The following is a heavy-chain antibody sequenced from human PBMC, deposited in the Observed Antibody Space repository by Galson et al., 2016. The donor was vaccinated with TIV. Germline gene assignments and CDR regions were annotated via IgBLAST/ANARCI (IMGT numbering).Heavy chain of an antibody. CDR3: ARARRLAPTR. J-gene: IGHJ4*02. CDR2: INHSGST. Sequence: SETLSLTCVVYNGSFSGYYWSWIRQPPGKGLAWIGDINHSGSTNYNPSLKSRVTISVDTSKNQFSLKLSSVTAADTAVYYCARARRLAPTRWGQGTLVTVSS. CDR1: NGSFSGYY. V-gene: IGHV4-34*01. D-gene: IGHD6-19*01.